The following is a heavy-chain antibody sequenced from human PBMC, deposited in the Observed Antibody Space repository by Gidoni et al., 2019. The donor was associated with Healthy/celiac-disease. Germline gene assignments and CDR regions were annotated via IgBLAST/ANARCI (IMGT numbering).Heavy chain of an antibody. J-gene: IGHJ4*02. CDR1: GHSFTIYW. CDR3: ARGHRKYSSSWYGENDY. D-gene: IGHD6-13*01. V-gene: IGHV5-51*01. Sequence: EVQLVQSGAEVKKPGESLKLPCKGSGHSFTIYWIGWVRQMPGKGLEWMGLIYPGDSDTRYSPSFQGKVTISADESISTAYLQWSSLKASDTAMYYCARGHRKYSSSWYGENDYWGQGTLVTVSS. CDR2: IYPGDSDT.